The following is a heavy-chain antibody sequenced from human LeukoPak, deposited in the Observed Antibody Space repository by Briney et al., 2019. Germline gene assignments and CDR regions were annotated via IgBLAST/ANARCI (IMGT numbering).Heavy chain of an antibody. CDR1: GYXFTSYW. CDR2: IYPGDSDT. Sequence: GESLKISCNGSGYXFTSYWIGWVRQMPGKGLEWMGIIYPGDSDTRYSPSFQGQVTISADKSISTAYLQWSSLKASDTAMYYCATIPLYCSGGSCYPDAFDIWGQGTMVTVSS. V-gene: IGHV5-51*01. CDR3: ATIPLYCSGGSCYPDAFDI. J-gene: IGHJ3*02. D-gene: IGHD2-15*01.